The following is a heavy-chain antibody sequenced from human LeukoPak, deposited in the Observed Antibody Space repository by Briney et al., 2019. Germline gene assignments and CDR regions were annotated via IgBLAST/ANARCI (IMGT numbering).Heavy chain of an antibody. Sequence: SVKVSCKASGGTFGGYTITWVRQAPGQGLEWMGNIIPIFGTADYAQKFQGRVTITTDKTTSTAYMALSSLRSEDTAVYYCARALDGITGTTFFDYWGQGTLVTVSS. J-gene: IGHJ4*02. D-gene: IGHD1-14*01. CDR3: ARALDGITGTTFFDY. CDR1: GGTFGGYT. CDR2: IIPIFGTA. V-gene: IGHV1-69*08.